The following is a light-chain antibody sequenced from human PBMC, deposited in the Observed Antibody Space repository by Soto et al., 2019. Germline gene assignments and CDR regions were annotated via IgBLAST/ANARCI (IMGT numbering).Light chain of an antibody. CDR1: QSVSSSY. J-gene: IGKJ1*01. Sequence: EIVLTQSPGTLSLSPGERATLSCRASQSVSSSYLAWYQQKPGQAPRLLIYGASSRATGIPDRFSGSGSGTDFTLTISRLEPADFAVYYCQRYGTSPWTFGQGTKVDI. CDR3: QRYGTSPWT. CDR2: GAS. V-gene: IGKV3-20*01.